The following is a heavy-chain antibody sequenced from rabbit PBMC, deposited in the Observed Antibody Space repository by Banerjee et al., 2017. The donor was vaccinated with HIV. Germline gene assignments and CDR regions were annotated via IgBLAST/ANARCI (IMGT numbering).Heavy chain of an antibody. V-gene: IGHV1S45*01. CDR3: ARAGGFENYFNL. Sequence: QEQLEESGGDLVKPEGSLTLTCTASGFSFSSSYYMCWVRQAPGKRPEWIACIYNGDGNTWYASWAKGRFTISKTSSTTVTLQMTSLTAADTATYFCARAGGFENYFNLWGQGTLVTVS. CDR1: GFSFSSSYY. J-gene: IGHJ4*01. CDR2: IYNGDGNT. D-gene: IGHD1-1*01.